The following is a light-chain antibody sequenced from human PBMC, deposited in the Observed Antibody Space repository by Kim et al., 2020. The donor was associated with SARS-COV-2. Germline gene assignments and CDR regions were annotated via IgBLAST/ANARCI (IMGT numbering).Light chain of an antibody. Sequence: DIQMTQSPSSLSASVGARVIITCRTSQYISTYLNWYQQKPGKAPKLLIYAASSLQSGVPSRLSGSGSGTYFTLTINGLHPEDSATYFCQQSYSAPPTFGGGTKVDI. CDR1: QYISTY. V-gene: IGKV1-39*01. CDR2: AAS. J-gene: IGKJ4*01. CDR3: QQSYSAPPT.